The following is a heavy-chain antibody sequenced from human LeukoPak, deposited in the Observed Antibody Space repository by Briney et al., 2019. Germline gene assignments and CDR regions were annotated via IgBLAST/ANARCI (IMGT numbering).Heavy chain of an antibody. CDR2: ISDRGGST. Sequence: GGSLRLSCAASGFTSSNYAMSWVRQAPGKGLEWVSGISDRGGSTYYADSVKGRFTISRDNSKNTLYLQMNSLRAEDTAVYYCAKHPGYSSGWFYFDYWGQGTLVTVSS. D-gene: IGHD6-19*01. J-gene: IGHJ4*02. V-gene: IGHV3-23*01. CDR1: GFTSSNYA. CDR3: AKHPGYSSGWFYFDY.